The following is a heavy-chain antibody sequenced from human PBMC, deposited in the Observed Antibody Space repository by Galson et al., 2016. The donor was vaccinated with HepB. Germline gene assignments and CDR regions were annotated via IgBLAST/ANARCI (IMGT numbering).Heavy chain of an antibody. V-gene: IGHV3-21*06. J-gene: IGHJ3*02. CDR3: ARDPYSMRVDVNDAFDI. CDR2: ISSNSNYI. CDR1: EFTFSSYS. D-gene: IGHD2/OR15-2a*01. Sequence: SLRLSCAASEFTFSSYSMNWVRQAPGKGLEWDSSISSNSNYIYHADSVKGRFTISRDNAKNSLYLQMNSLRVEDTAVYYCARDPYSMRVDVNDAFDIWGQGTTVTVSS.